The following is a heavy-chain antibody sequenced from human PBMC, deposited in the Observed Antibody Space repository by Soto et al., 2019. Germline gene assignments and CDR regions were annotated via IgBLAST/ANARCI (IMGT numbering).Heavy chain of an antibody. V-gene: IGHV5-51*01. CDR3: ARLHCSSTSCHTGSQYYFDY. D-gene: IGHD2-2*02. CDR2: IYPGESDG. CDR1: GYSFNTYW. J-gene: IGHJ4*02. Sequence: GESLKISCKGFGYSFNTYWIAWVRQMPVKGLEWMGIIYPGESDGRYSPSFQGQVTVSADKSMNTAYLQWSSLKASDTAIYYCARLHCSSTSCHTGSQYYFDYWGQGTQVTVSS.